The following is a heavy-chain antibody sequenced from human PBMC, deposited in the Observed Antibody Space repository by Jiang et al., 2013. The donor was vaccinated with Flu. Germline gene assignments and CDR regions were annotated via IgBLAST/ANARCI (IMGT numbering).Heavy chain of an antibody. D-gene: IGHD4-17*01. Sequence: GSGLVKPSQTLSLTCIVSGGSISSYYWNWIRQPPGKGLEWIGYIYYSGFTYDNPSLKSRVTISVDTSKNQFSLKLSSVTAADTAVYYCARDRHDYGVDPFDIWGQGTLVTVSS. CDR1: GGSISSYY. V-gene: IGHV4-59*12. CDR3: ARDRHDYGVDPFDI. J-gene: IGHJ3*02. CDR2: IYYSGFT.